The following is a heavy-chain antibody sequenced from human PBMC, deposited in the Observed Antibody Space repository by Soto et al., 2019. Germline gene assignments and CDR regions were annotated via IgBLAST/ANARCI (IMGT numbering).Heavy chain of an antibody. D-gene: IGHD6-13*01. CDR3: AKSLYSSSWSSDY. CDR2: INSDGSSI. CDR1: GFTFSSYW. Sequence: GGSLRLSCAASGFTFSSYWMHWVRHAPGKGLVWVSRINSDGSSIGYADSVKGRFTISRDNAKNSLYLQMNSLRAEDTALYYCAKSLYSSSWSSDYWGQGTLVTVSS. J-gene: IGHJ4*02. V-gene: IGHV3-74*01.